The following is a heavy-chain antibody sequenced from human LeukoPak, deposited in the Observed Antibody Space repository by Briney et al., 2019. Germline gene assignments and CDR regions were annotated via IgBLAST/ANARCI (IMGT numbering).Heavy chain of an antibody. CDR3: ARHRATGITMVRGVPSPLDY. CDR2: INHSGIT. D-gene: IGHD3-10*01. V-gene: IGHV4-30-2*01. J-gene: IGHJ4*02. Sequence: SQTLSLTCAVSGGSISSGDYSWSWIRQPPGKGLEWIGEINHSGITNYNPSLESRITMSVDTSKNQFSLKLSSVTAADTAVYYCARHRATGITMVRGVPSPLDYWGQGTLVTVSS. CDR1: GGSISSGDYS.